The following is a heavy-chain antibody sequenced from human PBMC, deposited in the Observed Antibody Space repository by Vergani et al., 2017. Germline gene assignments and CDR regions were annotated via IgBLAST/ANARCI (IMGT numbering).Heavy chain of an antibody. V-gene: IGHV4-61*10. D-gene: IGHD4-23*01. CDR2: IYYSGST. J-gene: IGHJ4*02. CDR1: GGSVSSGSYY. CDR3: ARVVTPPLVDY. Sequence: QVQLQESGPGLVKPSETLSLTCTVSGGSVSSGSYYWSWIRQPAGKGLEWIGYIYYSGSTNYNPSLKSRVTISVETSKNQFSLKLSSVTAADTAVYYCARVVTPPLVDYWGQGTLVTVSS.